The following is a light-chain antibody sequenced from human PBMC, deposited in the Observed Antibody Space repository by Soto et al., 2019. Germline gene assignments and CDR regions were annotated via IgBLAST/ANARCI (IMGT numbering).Light chain of an antibody. Sequence: DIQMTQSPSSLSASVGDRVTITCRASQGISNHLAWIQQKPGKAPKSLIYAESSLQSGVPSKFSGSGSGTEFTLTISSMQPEEFATYYCQKYKSYPVTFAQATKVEIK. CDR1: QGISNH. V-gene: IGKV1-16*02. CDR3: QKYKSYPVT. CDR2: AES. J-gene: IGKJ1*01.